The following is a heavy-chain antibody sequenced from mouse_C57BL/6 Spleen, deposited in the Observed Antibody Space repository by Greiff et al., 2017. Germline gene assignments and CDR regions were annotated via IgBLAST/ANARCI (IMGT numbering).Heavy chain of an antibody. V-gene: IGHV1-64*01. CDR3: AEWGVCYGSSWFAY. CDR2: IHPNSGST. CDR1: GYTFTSYW. J-gene: IGHJ3*01. D-gene: IGHD1-1*01. Sequence: QVQLQQPGAELVKPGASVKLSCKASGYTFTSYWMHWVKQRPGQGLEWIGMIHPNSGSTNYNEKFKSKATLTVDKSSSTAYMQLSSRTSEDSAVYYCAEWGVCYGSSWFAYWGQGTLVTVSA.